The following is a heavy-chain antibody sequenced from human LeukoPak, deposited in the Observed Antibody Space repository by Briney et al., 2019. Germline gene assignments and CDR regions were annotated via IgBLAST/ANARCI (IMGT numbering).Heavy chain of an antibody. V-gene: IGHV4-59*08. J-gene: IGHJ4*02. CDR2: IYYNGST. CDR1: GGSISSYY. D-gene: IGHD1-26*01. CDR3: ARQEGGIVGPY. Sequence: SETLSLTCTVSGGSISSYYWSWIRQPPGKGLEWIGYIYYNGSTNYNPSLKSRVTISVDTSKNQFSLKLSSVTAADTAVYYCARQEGGIVGPYWGQGTLVTVSS.